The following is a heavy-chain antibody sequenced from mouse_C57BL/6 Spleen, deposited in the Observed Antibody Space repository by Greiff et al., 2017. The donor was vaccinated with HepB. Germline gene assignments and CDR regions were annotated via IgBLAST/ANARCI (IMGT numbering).Heavy chain of an antibody. V-gene: IGHV3-6*01. CDR2: ISYDGSN. Sequence: EVKLQESGPGLVKPSQSLSLTCSVTGYSITSGYYWNWIRQFPGNKLEWMGYISYDGSNNYNPSLKNRISITRDTSKNQFFLKLNSVTTEDTATYYCARTGTGPDYWGQGTTLTVSS. D-gene: IGHD3-3*01. CDR3: ARTGTGPDY. CDR1: GYSITSGYY. J-gene: IGHJ2*01.